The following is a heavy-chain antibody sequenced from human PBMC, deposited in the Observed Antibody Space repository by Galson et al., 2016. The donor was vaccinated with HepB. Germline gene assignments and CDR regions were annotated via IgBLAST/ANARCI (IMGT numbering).Heavy chain of an antibody. CDR3: TRDYYGSLDH. D-gene: IGHD3-10*01. CDR1: GFTFSSYW. CDR2: INRDGSVT. V-gene: IGHV3-7*01. Sequence: SLRLSCAGSGFTFSSYWMTWVRQAPGKGLEWVADINRDGSVTHYVDSVEGRFTISRDNAKNTVHLQMNSLRAEDTAVYYCTRDYYGSLDHWGQGTLVTVSS. J-gene: IGHJ4*02.